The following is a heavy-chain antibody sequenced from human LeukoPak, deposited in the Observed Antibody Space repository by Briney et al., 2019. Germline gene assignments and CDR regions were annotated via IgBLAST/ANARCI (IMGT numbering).Heavy chain of an antibody. CDR1: GFPFSSYG. V-gene: IGHV3-30*18. CDR3: AKETLVRGVIITFPYFDY. J-gene: IGHJ4*02. CDR2: ISYDGSNK. D-gene: IGHD3-10*01. Sequence: PGGSLRLSYAASGFPFSSYGMHWVRQAPGKGLEWVAVISYDGSNKYYADSVKGRFTISRDNSKNTLYLQMNSLRAEDTAVYYCAKETLVRGVIITFPYFDYWGQGTLVTVSS.